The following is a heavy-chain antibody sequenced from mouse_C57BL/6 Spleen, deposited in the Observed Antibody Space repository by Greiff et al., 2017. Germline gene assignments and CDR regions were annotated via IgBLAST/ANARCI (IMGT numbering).Heavy chain of an antibody. CDR3: ARRGIYYGYDYAMDY. D-gene: IGHD2-2*01. CDR2: IWSGGST. Sequence: VKLQESGPGLVQPSQSLSITCTVSGFSLTSYGVHWVRQSPGKGLEWLGVIWSGGSTDYNAAFISRLSISKEDTKSQVFFKMNSLQADDTAIYYCARRGIYYGYDYAMDYWGQGTSVTVSS. CDR1: GFSLTSYG. V-gene: IGHV2-2*01. J-gene: IGHJ4*01.